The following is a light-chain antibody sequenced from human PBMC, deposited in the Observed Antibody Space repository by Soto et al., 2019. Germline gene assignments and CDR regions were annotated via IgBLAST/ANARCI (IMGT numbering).Light chain of an antibody. V-gene: IGLV1-44*01. CDR2: SFS. Sequence: QSVLTQPPSASGSPGQRVTIPCSGSSSNIGSNTVNWYQQLPGTAPKLLVYSFSQRPSGVPDRFSESMSGTSAPLAISGLQSEDEAEYYCAAWDDSLNGYVFGTGTKVTVL. CDR3: AAWDDSLNGYV. J-gene: IGLJ1*01. CDR1: SSNIGSNT.